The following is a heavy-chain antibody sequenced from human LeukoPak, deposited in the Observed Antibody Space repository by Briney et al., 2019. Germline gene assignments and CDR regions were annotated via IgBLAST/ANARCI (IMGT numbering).Heavy chain of an antibody. Sequence: GGSLRLSCAASGFTFSSYWMHWVRQVPGKGLVWVSHINSDGSSTSYADSVKGRFTISRGNAENTLFLQMNSLRAEDTAVYYCAREPRSWYYFDYWGQGTLVTVSS. CDR3: AREPRSWYYFDY. D-gene: IGHD6-13*01. J-gene: IGHJ4*02. CDR1: GFTFSSYW. V-gene: IGHV3-74*01. CDR2: INSDGSST.